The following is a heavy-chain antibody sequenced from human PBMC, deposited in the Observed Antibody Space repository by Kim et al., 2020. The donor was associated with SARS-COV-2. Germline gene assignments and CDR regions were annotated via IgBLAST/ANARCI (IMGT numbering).Heavy chain of an antibody. Sequence: GGSLRLSCAASGFIFSSYGMHWVRQTPGKGLEWVAIISDDGSNQYYADSVKGRFTISRDNSKNVLNLQRNSLRPEDTAVYYCAKDGSPFDYWGQGTLVTVSS. J-gene: IGHJ4*02. CDR3: AKDGSPFDY. CDR2: ISDDGSNQ. V-gene: IGHV3-30*18. CDR1: GFIFSSYG.